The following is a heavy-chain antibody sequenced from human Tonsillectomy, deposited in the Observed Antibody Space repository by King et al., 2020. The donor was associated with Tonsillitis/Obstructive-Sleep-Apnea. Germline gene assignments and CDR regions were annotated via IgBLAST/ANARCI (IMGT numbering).Heavy chain of an antibody. V-gene: IGHV4-59*01. D-gene: IGHD5-24*01. CDR2: IYYSGST. Sequence: LQLQESGPGLVKPSETLSLTCTVSGGSISSYYWSWIRQPPGKGLEWIGYIYYSGSTNYNPSLKSRVTISVDTSKNQFSLKLSSVTAADTAVYYCSRVVRDGYNLYYCGQGTLGTVSS. CDR3: SRVVRDGYNLYY. CDR1: GGSISSYY. J-gene: IGHJ4*02.